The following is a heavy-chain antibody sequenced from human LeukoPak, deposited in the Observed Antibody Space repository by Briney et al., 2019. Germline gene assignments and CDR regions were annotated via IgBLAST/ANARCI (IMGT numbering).Heavy chain of an antibody. CDR2: IYYSGNT. V-gene: IGHV4-59*01. J-gene: IGHJ6*03. CDR3: ARALSSYAHYYYYYMDV. D-gene: IGHD3-16*01. CDR1: GGSFSTYY. Sequence: SETLSLTCTVSGGSFSTYYWSWIRQPPGKGLEWIGYIYYSGNTNYNPSLKSRVTISVDTSKNQFSLSLNSVTAADTAVYYCARALSSYAHYYYYYMDVWGKGTTVTISS.